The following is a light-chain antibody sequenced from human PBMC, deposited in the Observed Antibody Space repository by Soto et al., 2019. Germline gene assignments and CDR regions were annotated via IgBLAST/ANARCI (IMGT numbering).Light chain of an antibody. J-gene: IGKJ1*01. CDR3: QQYGSSRT. CDR2: GAS. CDR1: QSVSSSY. Sequence: EIVLTQSPGTLSLSPGERATLSCRASQSVSSSYLAWYQQKPGQAPRLLIYGASSRATGIPDRFSGSGSGTDFILTISRLEPEDSAVYYCQQYGSSRTFGQGTKVEIK. V-gene: IGKV3-20*01.